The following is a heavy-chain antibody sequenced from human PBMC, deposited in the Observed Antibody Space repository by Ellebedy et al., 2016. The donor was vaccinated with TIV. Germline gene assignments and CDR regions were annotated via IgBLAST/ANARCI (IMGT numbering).Heavy chain of an antibody. D-gene: IGHD4-23*01. CDR1: GGSISSYY. CDR2: IYYSGST. J-gene: IGHJ4*02. Sequence: SETLSLXXTVSGGSISSYYWSWIRQPPGKGLEWIGYIYYSGSTNYNPSLKSRVTISVDTSKNQFSLKLSSVTAADTAVYYCARGYGGNLFGYWGQGTLVTVSS. CDR3: ARGYGGNLFGY. V-gene: IGHV4-59*13.